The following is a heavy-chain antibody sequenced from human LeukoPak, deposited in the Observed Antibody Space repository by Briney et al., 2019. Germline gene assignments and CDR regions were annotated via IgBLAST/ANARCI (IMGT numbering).Heavy chain of an antibody. CDR2: IIPIFGTA. D-gene: IGHD3-22*01. CDR1: GGTFSSYA. CDR3: ARDHGYYYDSSGSLIDAFDI. Sequence: SVKVSCKASGGTFSSYAISWVRQAPGQGLEWMGGIIPIFGTANYAQKFQGRVTITADESTSTAYMELRSLRSDDTAVYYCARDHGYYYDSSGSLIDAFDIWGQGTMVTVSS. V-gene: IGHV1-69*13. J-gene: IGHJ3*02.